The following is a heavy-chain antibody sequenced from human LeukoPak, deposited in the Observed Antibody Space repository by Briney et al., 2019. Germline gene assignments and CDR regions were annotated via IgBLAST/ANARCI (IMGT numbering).Heavy chain of an antibody. CDR3: ARESRRSYCNEY. Sequence: SETLSLTCTVSGGSISNYYWSWIRQPAGKGLEWIGRIFSSGSTNYNPSLKSRVTMSVDTSKNQFSLKLSSVTAADTAEYFCARESRRSYCNEYWGQGTLVTVSS. D-gene: IGHD2-2*01. V-gene: IGHV4-4*07. J-gene: IGHJ4*02. CDR1: GGSISNYY. CDR2: IFSSGST.